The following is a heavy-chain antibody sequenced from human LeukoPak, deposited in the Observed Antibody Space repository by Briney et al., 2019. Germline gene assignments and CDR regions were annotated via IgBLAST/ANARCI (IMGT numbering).Heavy chain of an antibody. CDR2: ISYDGSNK. V-gene: IGHV3-30-3*01. D-gene: IGHD5-18*01. CDR3: ARDTAHDY. CDR1: GFTFSSYA. J-gene: IGHJ4*02. Sequence: HAGGSLRLSCAASGFTFSSYAMHWVRQAPGKGLEWVAVISYDGSNKYYADSVKGRFTTSRDNSKNTLYLQMNSLRAEDTAVYYCARDTAHDYWGQGTLVTVSS.